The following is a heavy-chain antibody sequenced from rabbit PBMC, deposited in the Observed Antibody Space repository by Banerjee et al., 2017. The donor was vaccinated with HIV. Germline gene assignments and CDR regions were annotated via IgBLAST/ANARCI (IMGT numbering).Heavy chain of an antibody. J-gene: IGHJ6*01. D-gene: IGHD1-1*01. CDR2: IYTGSGGRT. CDR1: GFSFSSSYW. Sequence: QEQLVESGGGLVQPEGSLTLTCTASGFSFSSSYWICWVRQAPGKGLEWIACIYTGSGGRTYYANWVKGRFTISKTSSTTVTLQMTSLTAADTATYFCARSRYSDSGWDLWGPGTLVTVS. CDR3: ARSRYSDSGWDL. V-gene: IGHV1S45*01.